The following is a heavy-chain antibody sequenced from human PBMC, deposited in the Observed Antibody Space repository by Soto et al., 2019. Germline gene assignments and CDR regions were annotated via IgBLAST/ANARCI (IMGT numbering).Heavy chain of an antibody. Sequence: GGSLRLSCAASGFTFSSYSMNWVRQAPGKGLEWVSSISSSSSYIYYADSVKGRFTISRDNAKNSLYLQMNSLRAEDTAVYYCARDRIRLGELSPPHDYWGQGTLVTVS. CDR1: GFTFSSYS. CDR2: ISSSSSYI. D-gene: IGHD3-16*02. J-gene: IGHJ4*02. CDR3: ARDRIRLGELSPPHDY. V-gene: IGHV3-21*01.